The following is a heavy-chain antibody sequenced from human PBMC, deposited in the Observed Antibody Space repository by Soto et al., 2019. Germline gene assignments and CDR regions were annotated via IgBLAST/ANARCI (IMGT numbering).Heavy chain of an antibody. J-gene: IGHJ6*02. CDR3: XRHLASRDYYYYYGMDV. CDR2: IYPGDSDT. V-gene: IGHV5-51*01. CDR1: GYSFTSYW. D-gene: IGHD5-12*01. Sequence: GESLKISCKGSGYSFTSYWIGWVRQMPGKGLEWMGIIYPGDSDTRHSPSFQGQVTISADKSISTAYLQWSSLKASDTAMYYCXRHLASRDYYYYYGMDVWGQGTTVTVSS.